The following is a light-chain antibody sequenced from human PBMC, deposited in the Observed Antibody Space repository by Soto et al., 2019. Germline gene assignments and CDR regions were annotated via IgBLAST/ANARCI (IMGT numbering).Light chain of an antibody. CDR3: QQYHDWPPVT. CDR2: GAS. J-gene: IGKJ3*01. CDR1: QSISSD. Sequence: EIVMTQSPATLSVSPGERATLSCRASQSISSDLAWYQHKPGQAPRLLIFGASTRATGIPARFSGSGSGTEFTLTINSLQSEDFAVYYCQQYHDWPPVTFGPGTKVDIK. V-gene: IGKV3-15*01.